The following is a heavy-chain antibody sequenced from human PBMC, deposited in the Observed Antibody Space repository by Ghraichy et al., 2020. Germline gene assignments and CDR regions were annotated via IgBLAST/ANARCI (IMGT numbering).Heavy chain of an antibody. CDR2: ISGVSSVT. CDR3: AREHSSTWSFDL. J-gene: IGHJ4*02. D-gene: IGHD6-13*01. V-gene: IGHV3-48*02. Sequence: GGSLRLSCLGSGFTFSAYSMNWVRQATGKGLEWVSYISGVSSVTYYAASGKGRFTISRGNANTSLYLQIDGLRDDDTAVYYCAREHSSTWSFDLWGQVTLVTVSS. CDR1: GFTFSAYS.